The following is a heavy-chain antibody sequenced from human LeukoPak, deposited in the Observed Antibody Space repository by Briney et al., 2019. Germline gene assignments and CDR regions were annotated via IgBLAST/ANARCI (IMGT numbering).Heavy chain of an antibody. CDR3: ARDRGYTYGHPFDY. V-gene: IGHV3-7*01. CDR2: IKQDGSEK. Sequence: QSGGSLRLSCAASGFTFSSHWMKWVRQAPGKGLEWVANIKQDGSEKYYVDSVKGRFTISSDNAKNSLYLQMNSLRAEDTAVYYCARDRGYTYGHPFDYWGQGTLVTVSS. CDR1: GFTFSSHW. J-gene: IGHJ4*02. D-gene: IGHD5-18*01.